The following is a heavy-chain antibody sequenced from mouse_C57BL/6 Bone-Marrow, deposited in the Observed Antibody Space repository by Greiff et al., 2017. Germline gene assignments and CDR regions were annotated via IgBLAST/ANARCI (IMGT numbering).Heavy chain of an antibody. CDR3: SRRWLLNSMDY. Sequence: QVQLQQPGAELVMPGASVKLSCKASGYTFTSYWMHWVKQRPGQGLEWIGEVDPSDSYTNYNQKFKGNSTLTVDQSSSAAYMQLSSLSSEDSAVYYCSRRWLLNSMDYWGQGTSVTVSS. CDR1: GYTFTSYW. V-gene: IGHV1-69*01. CDR2: VDPSDSYT. J-gene: IGHJ4*01. D-gene: IGHD2-3*01.